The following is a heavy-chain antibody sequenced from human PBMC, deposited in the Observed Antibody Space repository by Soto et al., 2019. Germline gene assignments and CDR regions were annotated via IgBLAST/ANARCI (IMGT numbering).Heavy chain of an antibody. Sequence: SGGSLRLSCAASGFNFNAYNMNWVRQAPGKGLEWITYISGSSSIMYYVDSVKGRFTISRDNAKNSLYLQMNSLRDDDTAVYYCARDLNPHGPHNSGWYLSWSAFDLWGQGTMVTVSS. V-gene: IGHV3-48*02. CDR1: GFNFNAYN. CDR2: ISGSSSIM. J-gene: IGHJ3*01. D-gene: IGHD6-19*01. CDR3: ARDLNPHGPHNSGWYLSWSAFDL.